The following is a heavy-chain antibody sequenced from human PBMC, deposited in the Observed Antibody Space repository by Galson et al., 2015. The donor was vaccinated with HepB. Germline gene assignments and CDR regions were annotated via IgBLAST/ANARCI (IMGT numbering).Heavy chain of an antibody. J-gene: IGHJ2*01. V-gene: IGHV5-51*03. CDR2: IYPGDSDT. CDR3: ARLHGDWYFDL. D-gene: IGHD4-17*01. Sequence: QSGAEVKKPGESLKISCKGSGYRFGIYWIGWVRQMPGKGLEWMAIIYPGDSDTTYSPSFQGQVTVSVDKSISTAYLQWSSLKASDTAMYYCARLHGDWYFDLWGRGTLVTVSS. CDR1: GYRFGIYW.